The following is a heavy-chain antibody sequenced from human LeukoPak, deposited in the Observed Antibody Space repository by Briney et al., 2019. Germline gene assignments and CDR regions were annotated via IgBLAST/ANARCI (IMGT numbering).Heavy chain of an antibody. CDR3: AREGVGTYFFDH. J-gene: IGHJ4*02. CDR1: GFTVSSNY. CDR2: IYAGGTT. D-gene: IGHD1-26*01. V-gene: IGHV3-53*01. Sequence: GGSLRLSCEASGFTVSSNYMSWVRQAPGKGLEWVSVIYAGGTTYYSDSVKGRFTISRDNPKNTLYLQMNSLRADDTAVYYCAREGVGTYFFDHWGQGTLVTVSS.